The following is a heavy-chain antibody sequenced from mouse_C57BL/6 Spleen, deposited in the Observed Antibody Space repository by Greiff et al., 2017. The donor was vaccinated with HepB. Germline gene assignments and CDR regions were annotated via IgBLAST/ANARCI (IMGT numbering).Heavy chain of an antibody. CDR1: GYTFTSYW. D-gene: IGHD2-4*01. J-gene: IGHJ3*01. Sequence: QVQLQQPGAELVKPGASVKLSCKASGYTFTSYWMHWVKQRPGQGLEWIGMIHPNSGSTNYNEKFKSKATLTVDKSASTAYMQLSSLTSEDSAVYYCAKSYYDYDVGFAYWGQGTLVTVSA. V-gene: IGHV1-64*01. CDR3: AKSYYDYDVGFAY. CDR2: IHPNSGST.